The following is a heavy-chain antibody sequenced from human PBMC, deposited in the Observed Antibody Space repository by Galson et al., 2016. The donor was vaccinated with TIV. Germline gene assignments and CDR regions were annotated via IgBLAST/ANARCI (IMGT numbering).Heavy chain of an antibody. J-gene: IGHJ6*02. D-gene: IGHD1-7*01. CDR1: GFIFSDYA. CDR2: ISRSGGNS. V-gene: IGHV3-48*02. CDR3: AREQNYALDV. Sequence: SLRLSCAASGFIFSDYAMNWARQTPGKRLEWISYISRSGGNSFYAESVKGRFTVSRDSLDKSVFLQMNSLRDEDTAVCFCAREQNYALDVWGPGTMVTVSS.